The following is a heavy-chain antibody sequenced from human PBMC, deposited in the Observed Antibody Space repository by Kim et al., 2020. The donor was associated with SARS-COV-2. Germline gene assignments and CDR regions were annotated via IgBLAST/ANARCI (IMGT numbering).Heavy chain of an antibody. J-gene: IGHJ4*02. CDR2: SP. D-gene: IGHD2-15*01. CDR3: AREAVLPYFDY. Sequence: SPNYHPSLRSRVTISVDPSKNQFSLKLSSVTSADTAVYYCAREAVLPYFDYWGQGTLVTVTS. V-gene: IGHV4-59*01.